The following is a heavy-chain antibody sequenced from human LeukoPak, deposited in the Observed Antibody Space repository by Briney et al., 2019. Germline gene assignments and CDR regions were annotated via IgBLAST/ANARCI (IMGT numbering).Heavy chain of an antibody. V-gene: IGHV4-59*01. Sequence: SETPSLTCTVSGGSISSYYWSWFRQPPGKGLEWIGYIYYSGSTNYNPSLKSRVTISVDTSKNQFSLKLSSVTAADTAVYYCARAHPHFDYWGQGTLVTVSS. CDR2: IYYSGST. CDR1: GGSISSYY. CDR3: ARAHPHFDY. J-gene: IGHJ4*02.